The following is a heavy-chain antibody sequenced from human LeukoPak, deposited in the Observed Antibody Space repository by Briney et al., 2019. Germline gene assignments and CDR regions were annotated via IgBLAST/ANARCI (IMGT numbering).Heavy chain of an antibody. D-gene: IGHD3-3*01. CDR3: ARDHLQYYDFWSGNFDY. CDR2: ISGSGGST. Sequence: GGSLRLSCAATGFTFSSYAMSWVRQAPGKGLEWVSAISGSGGSTYYADSVKGRLTISRDNSKNTLYLQMNSLRAEDTAVYYCARDHLQYYDFWSGNFDYWGQGTLVTVSS. CDR1: GFTFSSYA. V-gene: IGHV3-23*01. J-gene: IGHJ4*02.